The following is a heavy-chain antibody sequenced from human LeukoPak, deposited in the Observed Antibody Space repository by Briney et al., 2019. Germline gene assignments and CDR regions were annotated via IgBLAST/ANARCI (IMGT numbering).Heavy chain of an antibody. CDR3: ARVGGAYGALDY. V-gene: IGHV3-48*03. CDR2: ISSSGSTI. D-gene: IGHD4-17*01. Sequence: GGSLRLSCAASGFTFSSYEMNWVRQAPGKGLEWVSYISSSGSTIYYADSVKGRFTISRDNAKKSLSLQMTRLRVDDTAVYYCARVGGAYGALDYWGQGILVTVSS. J-gene: IGHJ4*02. CDR1: GFTFSSYE.